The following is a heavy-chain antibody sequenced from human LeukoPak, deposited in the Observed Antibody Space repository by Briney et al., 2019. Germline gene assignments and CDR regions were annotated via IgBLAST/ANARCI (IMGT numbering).Heavy chain of an antibody. CDR1: GGSFSDYY. D-gene: IGHD6-6*01. J-gene: IGHJ3*02. V-gene: IGHV4-34*01. CDR2: INHSGST. CDR3: ARTSIAARRANAFDI. Sequence: SETLSLTCAVYGGSFSDYYWTWIRQPPGKGLEWIGEINHSGSTNYNPSLKSRVTISVDTSKKQFFLRLSSVTAADTAVYYCARTSIAARRANAFDIWGQGTMVTVSS.